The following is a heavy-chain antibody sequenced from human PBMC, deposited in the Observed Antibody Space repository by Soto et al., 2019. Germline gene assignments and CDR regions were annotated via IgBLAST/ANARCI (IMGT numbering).Heavy chain of an antibody. CDR3: AREGYDFGSWVDV. Sequence: SETLSLTCTVSGGSISSGDYYWSWIRQPPGKGLEWIGYIYYSGSTYYNPSLKSRVTISVDTSKNQFSLKLSSVTAADTAVYYCAREGYDFGSWVDVWGQGTTVTVSS. D-gene: IGHD3-3*01. J-gene: IGHJ6*02. CDR1: GGSISSGDYY. CDR2: IYYSGST. V-gene: IGHV4-30-4*01.